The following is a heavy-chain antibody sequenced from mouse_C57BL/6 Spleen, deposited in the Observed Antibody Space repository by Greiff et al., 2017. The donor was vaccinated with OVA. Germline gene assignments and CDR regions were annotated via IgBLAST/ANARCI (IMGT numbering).Heavy chain of an antibody. V-gene: IGHV2-9*01. Sequence: QVQLKESGPGLVAPSQSLSITCTVSGFSLTSSGVDWVRQPPGQGLEWLGVIWGGGSTNYNSALLSRLSIRKDNSTRQAFLKMNSLQTDNTTMYYCAEHRGDSGYYEGCFDVWGTGTTVTVSS. CDR3: AEHRGDSGYYEGCFDV. CDR2: IWGGGST. CDR1: GFSLTSSG. D-gene: IGHD2-3*01. J-gene: IGHJ1*03.